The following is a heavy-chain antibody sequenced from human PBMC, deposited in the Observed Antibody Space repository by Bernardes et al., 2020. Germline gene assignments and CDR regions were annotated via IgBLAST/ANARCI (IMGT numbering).Heavy chain of an antibody. J-gene: IGHJ6*02. D-gene: IGHD3-10*01. CDR2: ISTTSNTI. Sequence: GGSLRLSCAASGCTFSSYNMNWVRQAPGKGLEWVSYISTTSNTIYYADSVTGRVTISRDNAKNSLYLQMNSLRAEDTAVYYCARSMVRGSYYYYGMDVWGQGTTVTVSS. CDR1: GCTFSSYN. V-gene: IGHV3-48*01. CDR3: ARSMVRGSYYYYGMDV.